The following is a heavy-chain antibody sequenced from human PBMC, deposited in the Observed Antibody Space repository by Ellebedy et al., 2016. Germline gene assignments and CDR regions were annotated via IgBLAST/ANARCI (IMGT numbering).Heavy chain of an antibody. D-gene: IGHD3-10*01. V-gene: IGHV4-39*01. CDR3: ARHQPSYGSGSYYTNYYGMDV. CDR2: IYFSGST. CDR1: GGSISRSTYY. J-gene: IGHJ6*02. Sequence: SETLSLTCTVSGGSISRSTYYWGWIRQPQEKGLEWIGSIYFSGSTYYNTSLKSRVTIAVDTYKKQFSLRLSSVTAADTAVYYCARHQPSYGSGSYYTNYYGMDVWGQGTTVTVSS.